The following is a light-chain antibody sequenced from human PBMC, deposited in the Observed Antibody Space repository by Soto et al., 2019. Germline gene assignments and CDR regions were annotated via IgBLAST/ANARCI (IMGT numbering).Light chain of an antibody. CDR1: QSVSSSY. V-gene: IGKV3-20*01. J-gene: IGKJ4*01. Sequence: EIVLTQSPGTLSFSPGERATLSCRASQSVSSSYLAWYQQKPGQAPRLLIYGASSRATGIPDRFSGSGSGTDFTLTISSLQPEDFATYYCQQANSFPLTFGRGTKVDI. CDR2: GAS. CDR3: QQANSFPLT.